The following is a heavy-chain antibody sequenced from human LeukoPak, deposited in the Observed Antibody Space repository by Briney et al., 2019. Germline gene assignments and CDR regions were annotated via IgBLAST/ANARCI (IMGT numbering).Heavy chain of an antibody. J-gene: IGHJ4*02. D-gene: IGHD6-19*01. CDR1: GYTFTGYY. CDR2: INPNSGGT. CDR3: AREAIAVAGTIDY. V-gene: IGHV1-2*06. Sequence: ASVKVSCKASGYTFTGYYMHWVRQAPGQGLEWMGRINPNSGGTNYAQKFQGRVTMTRDTSISTAYMELSRLRSDDTAVYYCAREAIAVAGTIDYRGQGTLVTVSS.